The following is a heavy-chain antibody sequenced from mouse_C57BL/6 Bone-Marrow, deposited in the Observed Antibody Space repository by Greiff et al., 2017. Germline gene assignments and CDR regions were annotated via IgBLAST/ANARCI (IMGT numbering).Heavy chain of an antibody. CDR2: IDPANGNT. J-gene: IGHJ1*03. CDR1: GFNIKNTY. D-gene: IGHD2-4*01. CDR3: ARIMITTGGLKYFDV. V-gene: IGHV14-3*01. Sequence: VQLQQSVAELVRPGASVKLSCTASGFNIKNTYMHWVKQRPERGLEWIGRIDPANGNTKYAPKFQGKATITADTSSNTAYLQLSSLTSEDTAIYYCARIMITTGGLKYFDVWGTGTTVTVSS.